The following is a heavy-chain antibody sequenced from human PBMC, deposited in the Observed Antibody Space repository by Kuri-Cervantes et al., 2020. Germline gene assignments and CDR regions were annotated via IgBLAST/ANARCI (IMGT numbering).Heavy chain of an antibody. CDR1: GLTFSSYW. J-gene: IGHJ4*02. CDR3: AKDVDTAVWTEGHPGFDY. Sequence: GGSLRLSCAASGLTFSSYWMSWVRQAPGKGLEWVANIKQDGSEKYYVDSVKGRFTISRDNAKNSLYLQMNSLRAEDTALYYCAKDVDTAVWTEGHPGFDYWGQGTLVTVSS. V-gene: IGHV3-7*03. D-gene: IGHD5-18*01. CDR2: IKQDGSEK.